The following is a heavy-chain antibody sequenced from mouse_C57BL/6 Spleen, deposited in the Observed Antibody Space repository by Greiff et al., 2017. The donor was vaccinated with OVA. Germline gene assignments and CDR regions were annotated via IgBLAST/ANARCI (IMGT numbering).Heavy chain of an antibody. CDR3: ARGPYYYGSILFDY. D-gene: IGHD1-1*01. V-gene: IGHV5-16*01. CDR2: INYDGSST. CDR1: GFTFSDYY. J-gene: IGHJ2*01. Sequence: EVQLVESEGGLVQPGSSMKLSCTASGFTFSDYYMAWVRQVPEKGLEWVANINYDGSSTYYLDSLKSRFIISRDNAKNILYLQMSSLKSEDTATYYCARGPYYYGSILFDYWGQGTTLTVSS.